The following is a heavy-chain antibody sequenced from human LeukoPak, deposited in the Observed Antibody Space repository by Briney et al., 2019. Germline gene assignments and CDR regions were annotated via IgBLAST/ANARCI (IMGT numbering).Heavy chain of an antibody. Sequence: GGSLRLSCAVSGFTFDDHGMSWVRQAPGKGLEWVSGINWNGGSTGYADSVKGRFTISRDKAKNSVYLKMDSLRADDTALYHCARAVYSAFWTGSPDDAFDIWGHGTMVTVS. V-gene: IGHV3-20*01. CDR2: INWNGGST. D-gene: IGHD3-3*01. J-gene: IGHJ3*02. CDR1: GFTFDDHG. CDR3: ARAVYSAFWTGSPDDAFDI.